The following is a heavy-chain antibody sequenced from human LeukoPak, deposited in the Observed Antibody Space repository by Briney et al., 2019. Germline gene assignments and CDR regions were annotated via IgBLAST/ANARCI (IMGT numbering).Heavy chain of an antibody. J-gene: IGHJ4*02. D-gene: IGHD5-18*01. CDR2: ISYDGTRT. V-gene: IGHV3-30*18. CDR1: GGSISSSSYY. CDR3: AKDRYAYGEIFDY. Sequence: LSLTCTVSGGSISSSSYYWGWVRQAPGKGLEWVAFISYDGTRTFYADSVKGRFTISRDNSKNTLYLQMNGLRAEDTTVYYCAKDRYAYGEIFDYWGQGTLVTVSS.